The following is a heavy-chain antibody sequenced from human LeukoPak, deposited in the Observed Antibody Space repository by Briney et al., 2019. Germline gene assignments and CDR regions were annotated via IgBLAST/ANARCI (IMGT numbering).Heavy chain of an antibody. CDR2: IYYSANA. CDR3: ARDFPTITSWYYFDS. Sequence: PSETLSLTCSVSGDSITSAGYYWGWIRQPPGKGLEWIGSIYYSANAYYNPSLKSRVTISVDTSKNQFSLKLSSVTAADTAVYYCARDFPTITSWYYFDSWGQGALVVVSS. CDR1: GDSITSAGYY. D-gene: IGHD2-2*01. J-gene: IGHJ4*02. V-gene: IGHV4-39*07.